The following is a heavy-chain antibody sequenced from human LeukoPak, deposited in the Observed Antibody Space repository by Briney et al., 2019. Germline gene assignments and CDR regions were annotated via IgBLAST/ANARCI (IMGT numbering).Heavy chain of an antibody. J-gene: IGHJ3*02. D-gene: IGHD1-20*01. CDR1: GFSLSTTGL. Sequence: SGPTLVNPTQTLTLTCSFSGFSLSTTGLGVGWIRQPPGKGLEWIGYIYYSGSTYYNPSLKSRVTISVDTSKNQFSLKLSSVTAADTAVYYCARLGSNWNAGAFDIWGQGTMVTVSS. CDR2: IYYSGST. CDR3: ARLGSNWNAGAFDI. V-gene: IGHV4-28*02.